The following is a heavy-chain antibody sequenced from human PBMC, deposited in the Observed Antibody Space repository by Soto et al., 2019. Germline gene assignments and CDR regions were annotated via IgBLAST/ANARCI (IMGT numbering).Heavy chain of an antibody. CDR3: ARDLSLDY. Sequence: SETLSLTCTVSGGSVSSGSYYWSWIRQPPGKGLEWIGYIYYSGSTNYNPSLKSRVTISVDTSKNQFSLKLSSVTAADTAVYYCARDLSLDYWGQGTLVTVS. J-gene: IGHJ4*02. CDR2: IYYSGST. V-gene: IGHV4-61*01. CDR1: GGSVSSGSYY.